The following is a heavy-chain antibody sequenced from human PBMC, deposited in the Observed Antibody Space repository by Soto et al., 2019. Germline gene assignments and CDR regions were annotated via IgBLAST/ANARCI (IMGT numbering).Heavy chain of an antibody. J-gene: IGHJ5*02. CDR2: IKQDGSEK. CDR3: ARVVYYVSSAFIGVGWFDP. D-gene: IGHD3-22*01. V-gene: IGHV3-7*05. CDR1: GFTFSSYW. Sequence: EVQLVESGGGLVQPGGSLRLSCAASGFTFSSYWMSWVRQAPGKGLEWVANIKQDGSEKYYVDSVKGRFTISRDNAKNSRYLQMNSLRAEDTAVYYCARVVYYVSSAFIGVGWFDPWGQGTLVTVSS.